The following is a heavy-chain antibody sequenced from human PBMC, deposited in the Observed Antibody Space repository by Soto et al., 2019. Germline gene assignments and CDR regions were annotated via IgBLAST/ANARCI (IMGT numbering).Heavy chain of an antibody. CDR2: IYYSGST. J-gene: IGHJ6*02. CDR1: GGSISSYY. D-gene: IGHD6-19*01. Sequence: KPSETLSLTCTVSGGSISSYYWSWIRQPPGKGLEWIGYIYYSGSTNYNPSLKSRVTISVDTSENQFSLKLSSVTAADTAVYYCARDSSWQWIYGMDVWGQGTTVTVSS. CDR3: ARDSSWQWIYGMDV. V-gene: IGHV4-59*01.